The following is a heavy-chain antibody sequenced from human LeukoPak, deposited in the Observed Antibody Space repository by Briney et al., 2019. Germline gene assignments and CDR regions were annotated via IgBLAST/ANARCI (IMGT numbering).Heavy chain of an antibody. CDR1: GFTFDDYA. J-gene: IGHJ4*02. CDR3: AKTPPSYGR. Sequence: GGSLRLSCAVSGFTFDDYAMHWVRQAPGKGLEWVSLISGDGATTYYADSVKGRFTISRGNSKNSLYLQMNSLRTEDTALYYCAKTPPSYGRWGQGTPVTVSS. V-gene: IGHV3-43*02. D-gene: IGHD1-14*01. CDR2: ISGDGATT.